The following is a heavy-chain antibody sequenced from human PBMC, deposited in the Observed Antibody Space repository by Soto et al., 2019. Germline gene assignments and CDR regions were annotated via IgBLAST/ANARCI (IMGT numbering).Heavy chain of an antibody. J-gene: IGHJ5*02. CDR3: ARVFSDSSSFFDP. V-gene: IGHV4-31*03. D-gene: IGHD6-13*01. CDR2: IYHSGTT. CDR1: GGSISSGGYY. Sequence: SETLSLTCTVSGGSISSGGYYWSWIRQHPGKGLEWIGYIYHSGTTYYNPSLKSRVTISVDTSKNQFSLKLSSVTAADTAVYYCARVFSDSSSFFDPWGQGTLVTVSS.